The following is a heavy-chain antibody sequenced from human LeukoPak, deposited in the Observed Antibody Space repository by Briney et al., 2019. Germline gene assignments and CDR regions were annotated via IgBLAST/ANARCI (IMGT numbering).Heavy chain of an antibody. D-gene: IGHD3-9*01. CDR2: INHSGST. Sequence: SETLSLTSAVYGGSFSGYYWSWIRQPPGKGLEWIGEINHSGSTNYNPSLKCRVTISVDTSKNQFSLKLSSVTAADTAVYYCATLTGYSSESWFDPWGQGILVTVSS. CDR3: ATLTGYSSESWFDP. J-gene: IGHJ5*02. CDR1: GGSFSGYY. V-gene: IGHV4-34*01.